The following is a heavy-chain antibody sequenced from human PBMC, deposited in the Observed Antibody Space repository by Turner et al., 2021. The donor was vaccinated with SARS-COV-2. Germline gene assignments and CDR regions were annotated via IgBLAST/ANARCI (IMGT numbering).Heavy chain of an antibody. D-gene: IGHD3-3*01. CDR3: ARRRFMSGYSFDY. V-gene: IGHV4-39*01. J-gene: IGHJ4*02. CDR2: IYYSGST. CDR1: GGSISRSSYY. Sequence: QLQLQESGPGQVKPSETLSLTCTVSGGSISRSSYYWGWIRQPPGKGLEWIGSIYYSGSTYYNPSLKSRVTISVDTSKNQFSLKLSSVTAADTAVYYCARRRFMSGYSFDYWGQGTLVTVSS.